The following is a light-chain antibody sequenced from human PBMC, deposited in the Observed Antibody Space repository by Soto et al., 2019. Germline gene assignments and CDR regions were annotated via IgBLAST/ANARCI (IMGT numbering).Light chain of an antibody. CDR1: QSVTSNY. Sequence: EIVLTQSPGTLSLSPGERATLSCRASQSVTSNYLAWYQQKPGQAPRLLIYGASSRAADIPDRFSGSGSGTDFTLTISRLEPEDFAVYYCLQYGSSPLTFGGGTKVEIK. V-gene: IGKV3-20*01. CDR3: LQYGSSPLT. J-gene: IGKJ4*01. CDR2: GAS.